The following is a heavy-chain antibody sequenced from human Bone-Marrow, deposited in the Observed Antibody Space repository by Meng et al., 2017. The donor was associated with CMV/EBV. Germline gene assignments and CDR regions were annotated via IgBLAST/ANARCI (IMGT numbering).Heavy chain of an antibody. D-gene: IGHD1/OR15-1a*01. Sequence: GESLKISCAASGFTFSSYAMHWVRQAPGKGLEWVAVISYDGSNKYYADSVKGLFTISRDNAKKSLYLQMNSLRAEDTAVYYSAREGTADDAFDNWGQGTMVTVSS. CDR2: ISYDGSNK. CDR1: GFTFSSYA. V-gene: IGHV3-30*04. J-gene: IGHJ3*02. CDR3: AREGTADDAFDN.